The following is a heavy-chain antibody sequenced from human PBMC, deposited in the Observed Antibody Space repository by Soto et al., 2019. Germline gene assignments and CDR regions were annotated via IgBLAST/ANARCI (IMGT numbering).Heavy chain of an antibody. D-gene: IGHD3-16*01. V-gene: IGHV3-21*01. CDR2: ISSSSSYI. Sequence: GGSLRLSCAASGFTFSSYSMNWVRQAPGKGLEWVSSISSSSSYIYYADSVKGRFTISRDNAKNSLYLQMNSLRAEDTAVYYCARGVDYDYDYVWGSSAVRFDYWGQGTLVTVSS. J-gene: IGHJ4*02. CDR3: ARGVDYDYDYVWGSSAVRFDY. CDR1: GFTFSSYS.